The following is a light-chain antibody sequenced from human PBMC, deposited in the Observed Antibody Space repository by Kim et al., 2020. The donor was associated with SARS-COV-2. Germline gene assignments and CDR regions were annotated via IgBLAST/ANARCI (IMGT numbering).Light chain of an antibody. J-gene: IGLJ3*02. CDR1: SLRSYY. V-gene: IGLV3-19*01. CDR3: NSRDSSGNHSWV. Sequence: SSELTQDPAVSVALGQTVRITCQGDSLRSYYASWYQQKPGRAPVLVIYGKNNRPSGIPDRFSGSSSGNTASLTITGAQAEDEADYYCNSRDSSGNHSWVF. CDR2: GKN.